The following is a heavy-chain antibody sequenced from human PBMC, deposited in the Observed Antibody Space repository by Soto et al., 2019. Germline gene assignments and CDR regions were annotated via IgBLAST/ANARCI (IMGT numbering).Heavy chain of an antibody. J-gene: IGHJ4*02. CDR2: ISYEGSRK. CDR3: AKDVQALLVPNYYFDY. CDR1: GFTFRKYG. Sequence: GGSLRLSCVASGFTFRKYGMHWVRQAPGKGLEWVAVISYEGSRKFYTDSVRGRFTISRDDSKNTVYLQMNSLRPDDTALYYCAKDVQALLVPNYYFDYWGQGALVTVSS. D-gene: IGHD2-15*01. V-gene: IGHV3-30*18.